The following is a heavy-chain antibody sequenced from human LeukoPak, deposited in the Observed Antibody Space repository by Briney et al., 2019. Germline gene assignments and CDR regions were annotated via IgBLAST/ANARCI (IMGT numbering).Heavy chain of an antibody. CDR1: GGSLSSYY. V-gene: IGHV4-59*10. Sequence: SGTLCLTCAVSGGSLSSYYWSWVRQPAGKGLEWSGRIYASGATNYNPSLKSRVTMSVDTSKNQFSLNLNSVTAADTAVYYCARTSPRAATFDYWGQGTLVTVSS. CDR3: ARTSPRAATFDY. CDR2: IYASGAT. J-gene: IGHJ4*02. D-gene: IGHD2-15*01.